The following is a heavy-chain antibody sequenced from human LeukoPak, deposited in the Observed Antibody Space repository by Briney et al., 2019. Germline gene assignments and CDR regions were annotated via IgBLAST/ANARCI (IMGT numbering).Heavy chain of an antibody. CDR2: ISGSGGDT. CDR3: AKDQGGVAGGFDS. Sequence: AGGSLRLSCAASGFTFSNYAMSWVRQAPGKGPEWVAAISGSGGDTFYADSVKDRFTISRDNSKNTLCLQIYSLRADDTAVYYCAKDQGGVAGGFDSWGQGTLVIVSS. V-gene: IGHV3-23*01. J-gene: IGHJ4*02. CDR1: GFTFSNYA. D-gene: IGHD6-19*01.